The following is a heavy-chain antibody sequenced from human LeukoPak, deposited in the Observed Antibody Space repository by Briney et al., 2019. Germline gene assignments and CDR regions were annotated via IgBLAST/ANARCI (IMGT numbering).Heavy chain of an antibody. V-gene: IGHV3-23*01. CDR2: ISGSGGTT. D-gene: IGHD6-19*01. J-gene: IGHJ4*02. Sequence: GGSLRLSCAASGFTFSSYAMSWVRQAPGKGLEWVSVISGSGGTTYSADSVRGRFTISRDNAKSSLYLQMSSLRADDTGVYYCAGGSGWMTDRWGQGTLVTVSS. CDR3: AGGSGWMTDR. CDR1: GFTFSSYA.